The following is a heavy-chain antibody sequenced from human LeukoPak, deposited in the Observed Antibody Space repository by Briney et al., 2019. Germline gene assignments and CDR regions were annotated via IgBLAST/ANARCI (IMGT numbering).Heavy chain of an antibody. CDR2: ISGSGGST. CDR3: AKDQLGSGYDHYYGDYVADAFDI. J-gene: IGHJ3*02. V-gene: IGHV3-23*01. CDR1: GFTLSSYA. Sequence: GGSLRLSCAASGFTLSSYAMSWVRQAPGKGLEWVSAISGSGGSTYYADSVKGRFTISRDNSKNTLYLQMNSLRAEDTAVYYCAKDQLGSGYDHYYGDYVADAFDIWGQGTMVTVSS. D-gene: IGHD4-17*01.